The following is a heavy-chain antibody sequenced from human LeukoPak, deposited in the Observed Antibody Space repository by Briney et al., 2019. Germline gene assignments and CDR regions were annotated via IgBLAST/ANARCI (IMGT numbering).Heavy chain of an antibody. J-gene: IGHJ4*02. Sequence: GGSLRLSCAASGFTFSNAWMSWVRQAPGKGLAWVGRIKSKTGGGTTDYAAPVKGRFTISRDDSKNTLYLQMNSLKTEDTAVYYCTTETQLRDVLRYFDCFDYWGQGTLVTVSS. CDR1: GFTFSNAW. CDR3: TTETQLRDVLRYFDCFDY. CDR2: IKSKTGGGTT. V-gene: IGHV3-15*01. D-gene: IGHD3-9*01.